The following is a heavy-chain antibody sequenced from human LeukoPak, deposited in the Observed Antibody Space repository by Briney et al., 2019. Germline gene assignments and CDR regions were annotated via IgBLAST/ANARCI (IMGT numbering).Heavy chain of an antibody. V-gene: IGHV3-23*01. Sequence: GGSLRLSCAASGFTVSSNYMSWVRQAPGKGLEWVSAISGSGGSTYYADSVKGRFTISRDNSKNTLYLQMNSLRAEDTAVYYCAKDDGGGYYHPYYFDYWGQGTLVTVSS. CDR3: AKDDGGGYYHPYYFDY. CDR2: ISGSGGST. D-gene: IGHD3-22*01. CDR1: GFTVSSNY. J-gene: IGHJ4*02.